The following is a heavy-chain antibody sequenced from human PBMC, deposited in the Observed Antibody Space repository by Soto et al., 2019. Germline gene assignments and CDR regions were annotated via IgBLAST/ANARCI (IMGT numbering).Heavy chain of an antibody. Sequence: ASVKVSCKASGYTFTGYYMHWVRQAPGQGLEWMGWINPNSGGTNYAQKFQGWVTMTRDTSISTAYMELSRLRSDDTAVYYCARESLRFLEWLPNPRGMDVWGHGTTVTVSS. CDR3: ARESLRFLEWLPNPRGMDV. D-gene: IGHD3-3*01. CDR2: INPNSGGT. V-gene: IGHV1-2*04. CDR1: GYTFTGYY. J-gene: IGHJ6*02.